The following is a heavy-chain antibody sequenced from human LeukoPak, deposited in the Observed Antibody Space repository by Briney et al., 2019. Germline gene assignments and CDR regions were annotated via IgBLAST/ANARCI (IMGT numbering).Heavy chain of an antibody. CDR1: GYTFTGYY. CDR2: INPNSGGT. Sequence: ASVKVSCKASGYTFTGYYMHWVRQAPGQGLEWMGWINPNSGGTNYAQKFQGRVTMTRDTSISTAYMELGRLRSDDTAVYYCAGQFTSSSGAPDYWGQGTLVTVSS. D-gene: IGHD6-6*01. CDR3: AGQFTSSSGAPDY. J-gene: IGHJ4*02. V-gene: IGHV1-2*02.